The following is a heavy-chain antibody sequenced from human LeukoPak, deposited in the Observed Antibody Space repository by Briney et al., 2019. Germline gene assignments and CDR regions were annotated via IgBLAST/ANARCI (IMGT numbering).Heavy chain of an antibody. D-gene: IGHD3-3*01. V-gene: IGHV3-66*02. CDR3: ARDFDAFDI. J-gene: IGHJ3*02. Sequence: GGSLRLSCAASGFTFSSYAMHWVRQAPGKGLEWVSVIYSGGSTYYADSVKGRFTISRDNSKNTLYLQMNSLRTEDTAVYYCARDFDAFDIWAQGTMVTVSS. CDR1: GFTFSSYA. CDR2: IYSGGST.